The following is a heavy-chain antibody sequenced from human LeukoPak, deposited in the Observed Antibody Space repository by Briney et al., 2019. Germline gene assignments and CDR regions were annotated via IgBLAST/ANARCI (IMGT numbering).Heavy chain of an antibody. CDR2: IYYSGST. J-gene: IGHJ3*02. CDR1: SGSVCSVSYY. Sequence: SETLSLTSTVSSGSVCSVSYYWSWIRQPPGKGLEWSGYIYYSGSTNYNPSLNSRATISVDTSNNQLFRKLSSVTAADTAVYCCARAGSEGVHDAFDIWGQRTMVTLSS. CDR3: ARAGSEGVHDAFDI. V-gene: IGHV4-61*01. D-gene: IGHD3-10*01.